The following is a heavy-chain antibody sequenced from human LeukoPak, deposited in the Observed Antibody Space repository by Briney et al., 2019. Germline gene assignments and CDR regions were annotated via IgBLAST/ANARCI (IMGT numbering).Heavy chain of an antibody. CDR1: GFTFSTYW. D-gene: IGHD2-15*01. CDR3: AREVGTCSGGTCYFRFDY. V-gene: IGHV3-7*01. J-gene: IGHJ4*02. CDR2: IKQDGSEK. Sequence: HPGGSLRLSCAASGFTFSTYWMSWVRQAPGKGLEWVANIKQDGSEKYYVDSVKGRFTISRGNAKNSLYLQMNGLRAEDTAAYYCAREVGTCSGGTCYFRFDYWGQGTLVTVSS.